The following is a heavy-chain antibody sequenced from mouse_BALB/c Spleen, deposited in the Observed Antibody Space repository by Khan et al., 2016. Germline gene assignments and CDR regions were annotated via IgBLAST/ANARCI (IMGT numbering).Heavy chain of an antibody. D-gene: IGHD2-3*01. V-gene: IGHV3-8*02. CDR2: ISYSGNT. Sequence: VQLKQSGPSLVKPSQTLSLTCSVSGDSITSGYWNWIRKFPGNKLEYMGYISYSGNTYYNPSLTSRISITRDTSENQYYLQLNSVTTEDTATYYCARYDGYFFDYWGQGTTLTVSS. CDR1: GDSITSGY. CDR3: ARYDGYFFDY. J-gene: IGHJ2*01.